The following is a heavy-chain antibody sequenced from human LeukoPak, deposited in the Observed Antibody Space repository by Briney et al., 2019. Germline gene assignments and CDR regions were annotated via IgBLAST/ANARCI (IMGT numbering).Heavy chain of an antibody. CDR1: GFSFSTYA. CDR3: VRRGSGSSSPFAY. D-gene: IGHD6-6*01. Sequence: GRSLRLSCAASGFSFSTYAMSWARQAPGKGLEWVSGISGSGETSYYAASVKGRSTISRDNSNNTLYLQMTSLRADDTAVYYCVRRGSGSSSPFAYWGQGALVIVSS. V-gene: IGHV3-23*01. J-gene: IGHJ4*02. CDR2: ISGSGETS.